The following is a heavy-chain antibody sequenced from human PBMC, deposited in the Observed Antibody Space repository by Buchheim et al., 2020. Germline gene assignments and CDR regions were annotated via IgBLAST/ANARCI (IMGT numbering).Heavy chain of an antibody. CDR3: ESRPTLGSLLIYGDYFDY. J-gene: IGHJ4*02. CDR1: GFTFNNYA. V-gene: IGHV3-23*01. Sequence: EVQLLESGGGLVQPGGSLRLSCAASGFTFNNYAMSWVRQAPGRGLEWFSVISGSGGSTYYADSVKGRFTISRDNSKNTLYLQMNSLRAEDTAVYYCESRPTLGSLLIYGDYFDYWGQGTL. D-gene: IGHD4-17*01. CDR2: ISGSGGST.